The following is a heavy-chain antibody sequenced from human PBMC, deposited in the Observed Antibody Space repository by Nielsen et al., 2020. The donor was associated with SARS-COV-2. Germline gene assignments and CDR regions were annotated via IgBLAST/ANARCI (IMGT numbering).Heavy chain of an antibody. Sequence: WIRQPPGKGLEWVSAISGSGGSTYYADSVKGRFTISRDNSKNTLYLQMNSLRAEDTAVYYCAREWLLSLVGYYYYYGMDVWGQGTTVTVSS. V-gene: IGHV3-23*01. D-gene: IGHD3-22*01. J-gene: IGHJ6*02. CDR2: ISGSGGST. CDR3: AREWLLSLVGYYYYYGMDV.